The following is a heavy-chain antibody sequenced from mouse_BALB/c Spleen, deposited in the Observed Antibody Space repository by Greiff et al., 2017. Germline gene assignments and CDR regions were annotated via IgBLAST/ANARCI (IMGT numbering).Heavy chain of an antibody. Sequence: DVQLVESGGGLVKLGGSLKLSCAASGFTFSSYYMSWVRQTPEKRLELVAAINSNGGSTYYPDTVKGRFTISRDNAKNTLYLQMSSLKSEDTALYYCARRAYYGSYWYFDVWGAGTTVTVSS. CDR2: INSNGGST. J-gene: IGHJ1*01. CDR1: GFTFSSYY. D-gene: IGHD2-10*01. CDR3: ARRAYYGSYWYFDV. V-gene: IGHV5-6-2*01.